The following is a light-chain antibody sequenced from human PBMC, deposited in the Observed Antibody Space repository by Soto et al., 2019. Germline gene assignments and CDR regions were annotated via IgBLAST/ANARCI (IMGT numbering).Light chain of an antibody. J-gene: IGKJ1*01. V-gene: IGKV3-15*01. CDR2: GAS. CDR1: QSVSSN. Sequence: ETVMTQSPATLSVSPGERATLSCRASQSVSSNLAWYQQKPGQAPRLLIYGASTRATGIPARFSGSGSGTEFTLTISSLQSEGFAVYYRQQYNNWPQTFGQGTKVDIK. CDR3: QQYNNWPQT.